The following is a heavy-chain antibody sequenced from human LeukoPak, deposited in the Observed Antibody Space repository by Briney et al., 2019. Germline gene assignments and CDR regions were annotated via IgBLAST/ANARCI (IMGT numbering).Heavy chain of an antibody. CDR1: GFTFSSYE. Sequence: GGSLRLPCAASGFTFSSYEMNWVRQAPGKGLERVSSISSSSSYIYYADPVKGRFTASRDNAKNSLYLQMNSLRAEDTAVYYCARGNSGSYQRRDAFDIWGQGTMVTVSS. CDR2: ISSSSSYI. V-gene: IGHV3-21*01. J-gene: IGHJ3*02. CDR3: ARGNSGSYQRRDAFDI. D-gene: IGHD1-26*01.